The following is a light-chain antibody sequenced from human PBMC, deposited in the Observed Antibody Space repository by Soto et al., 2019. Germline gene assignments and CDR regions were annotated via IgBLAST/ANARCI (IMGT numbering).Light chain of an antibody. J-gene: IGLJ2*01. CDR3: VLYMGSGIWV. CDR1: SGSVSTNYY. V-gene: IGLV8-61*01. Sequence: QAVVTQESSFSVSPGGTVTLTCGLNSGSVSTNYYPSWYQQTPGQAPRTLIYNTNTRSSGVPDRFSGSILGNKAALTITGAQANDASDYYCVLYMGSGIWVFGGGTKVTVL. CDR2: NTN.